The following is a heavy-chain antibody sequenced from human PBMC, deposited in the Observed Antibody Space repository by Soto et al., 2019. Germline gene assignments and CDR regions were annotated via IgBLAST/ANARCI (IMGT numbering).Heavy chain of an antibody. CDR1: GFTFSSYA. V-gene: IGHV3-64D*06. Sequence: GGSLRLSCSASGFTFSSYAMHWVRQAPGKGLEYVSAISSNVGSTYYADSVKGRFTISRDNSKNTLYLQMSSLRAEDMAVYYCVKGGYCSRTSCSYYYYYGMDVWGQGTRVTVSS. D-gene: IGHD2-2*03. CDR3: VKGGYCSRTSCSYYYYYGMDV. CDR2: ISSNVGST. J-gene: IGHJ6*02.